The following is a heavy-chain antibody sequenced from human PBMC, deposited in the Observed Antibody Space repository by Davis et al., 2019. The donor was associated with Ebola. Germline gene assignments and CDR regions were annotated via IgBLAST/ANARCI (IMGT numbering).Heavy chain of an antibody. D-gene: IGHD6-19*01. J-gene: IGHJ4*02. Sequence: GESLKISCAASGFTFSSYAMSWVRQAPGKGLEWVSRINSDGSSTSYADSVKGRFTISRDNAKNTLYLQMNSLRAEDTAVYYCARQWLVSTSDYWGQGTLVTVSS. CDR1: GFTFSSYA. V-gene: IGHV3-74*01. CDR3: ARQWLVSTSDY. CDR2: INSDGSST.